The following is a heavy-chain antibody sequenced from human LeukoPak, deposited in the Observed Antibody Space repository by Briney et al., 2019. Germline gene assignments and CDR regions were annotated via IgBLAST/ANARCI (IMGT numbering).Heavy chain of an antibody. CDR2: IKQDGSEK. V-gene: IGHV3-7*03. J-gene: IGHJ6*02. CDR1: GFTFSNYW. CDR3: ARAMDV. Sequence: PGGSLRLSCAASGFTFSNYWMNWVRQAPGRGLEWVANIKQDGSEKYYVGSVKGRFTISRDNAKNSLYLQMNSLRAEDTAVYYCARAMDVWGQGTAVTVSS.